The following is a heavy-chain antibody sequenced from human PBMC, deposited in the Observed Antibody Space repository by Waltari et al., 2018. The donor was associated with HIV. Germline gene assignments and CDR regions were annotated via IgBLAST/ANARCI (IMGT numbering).Heavy chain of an antibody. Sequence: QLQLQESGPGVVKPLETLSLTCTVSGGFFSSRDYYWDWIRHFPGKGVEWIGNIQYGGNTIYNPSLESRVSMSIDTSRGQFSLTLKDVTAADTAVYFCARRGNYRAAEYNYFGPWGQGIQVIVSS. V-gene: IGHV4-39*01. D-gene: IGHD1-7*01. J-gene: IGHJ5*02. CDR1: GGFFSSRDYY. CDR3: ARRGNYRAAEYNYFGP. CDR2: IQYGGNT.